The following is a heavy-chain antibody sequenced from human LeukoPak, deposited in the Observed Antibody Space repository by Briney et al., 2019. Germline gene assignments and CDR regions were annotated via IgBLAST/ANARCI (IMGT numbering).Heavy chain of an antibody. CDR2: INPNSGGT. CDR3: ARDGYCSSTSCRWYYYGMDV. Sequence: ASVKVSCKASGYXFTGYYIHWVRQAPGQGLKWMGWINPNSGGTNYAQKFQGRVTMTRDTSISTAYMELSRLRSDDTAVYYCARDGYCSSTSCRWYYYGMDVWGQGTTVTVSS. J-gene: IGHJ6*02. CDR1: GYXFTGYY. D-gene: IGHD2-2*03. V-gene: IGHV1-2*02.